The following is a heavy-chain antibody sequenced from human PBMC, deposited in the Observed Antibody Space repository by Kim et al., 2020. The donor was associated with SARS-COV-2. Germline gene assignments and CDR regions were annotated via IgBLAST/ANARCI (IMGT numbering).Heavy chain of an antibody. CDR3: ATIEMATITFDY. CDR1: GFTFSSYA. Sequence: GGSLRLSCAASGFTFSSYAMHWVRQAPGKGLEWVAVISYDGSNKYYADSVKGRFTISRDNSKNTLYLQMNSLRAEDTAVYYCATIEMATITFDYWGQGTL. D-gene: IGHD5-12*01. V-gene: IGHV3-30*04. J-gene: IGHJ4*02. CDR2: ISYDGSNK.